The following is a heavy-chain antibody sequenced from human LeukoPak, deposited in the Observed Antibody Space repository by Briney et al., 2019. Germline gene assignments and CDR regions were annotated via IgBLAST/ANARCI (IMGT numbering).Heavy chain of an antibody. CDR2: INTNTGNP. J-gene: IGHJ6*02. D-gene: IGHD6-19*01. CDR3: ARAVASGYSTDA. Sequence: ASVKVSCKASGYIFTTNSLVWVRQDPGQGLEWMGWINTNTGNPTYAQGFTGRFVFSLDTSVSTAYLQISSLKPEDSAVYYCARAVASGYSTDAWGQGTTVTVSS. CDR1: GYIFTTNS. V-gene: IGHV7-4-1*02.